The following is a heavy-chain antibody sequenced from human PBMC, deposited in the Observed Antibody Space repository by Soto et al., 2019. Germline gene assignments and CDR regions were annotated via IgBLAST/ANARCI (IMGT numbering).Heavy chain of an antibody. J-gene: IGHJ4*02. V-gene: IGHV3-15*01. CDR1: GFTFSNAW. Sequence: GGSLRLSCAASGFTFSNAWMSWVRQAPGKGLEWVGRIKSKTDGGTTDYAAPVKGRFTISRDDSKNTLYLQMNSLKTEDTAVYYCTTGDHRGYSGYANGGSFDYWGQGTLVTVSS. CDR3: TTGDHRGYSGYANGGSFDY. CDR2: IKSKTDGGTT. D-gene: IGHD5-12*01.